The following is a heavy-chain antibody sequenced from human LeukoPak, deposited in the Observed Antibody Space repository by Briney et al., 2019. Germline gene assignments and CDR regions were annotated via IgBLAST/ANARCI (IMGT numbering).Heavy chain of an antibody. CDR1: GYTFTSYG. CDR2: ISAYNGNT. CDR3: ARVYREMATIGDCYYYGMDV. Sequence: WASVKVSCKASGYTFTSYGISWVRQAPGQGLEWMGWISAYNGNTNYAQKLQGRVTMTTDTSTSTAYMELRSLRSDDTAVYYCARVYREMATIGDCYYYGMDVWGQGTTVTVSS. D-gene: IGHD5-24*01. V-gene: IGHV1-18*01. J-gene: IGHJ6*02.